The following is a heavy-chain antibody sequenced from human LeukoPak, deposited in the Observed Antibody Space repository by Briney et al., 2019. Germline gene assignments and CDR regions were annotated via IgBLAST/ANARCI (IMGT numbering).Heavy chain of an antibody. CDR1: GYTFTSYY. V-gene: IGHV1-69*06. CDR3: ARAVAGEYYFDY. J-gene: IGHJ4*02. Sequence: SVKVSCKASGYTFTSYYMHWVRQAPGQGLEWMGGIIPIFGTANYAQKFQGRVTITADKSTSTAYMELSSLRSEDTAVYYCARAVAGEYYFDYWGQGTLVTVSS. D-gene: IGHD6-19*01. CDR2: IIPIFGTA.